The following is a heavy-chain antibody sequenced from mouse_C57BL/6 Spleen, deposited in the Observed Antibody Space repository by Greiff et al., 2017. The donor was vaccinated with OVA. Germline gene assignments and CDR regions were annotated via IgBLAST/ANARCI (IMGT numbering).Heavy chain of an antibody. CDR2: IAPNSGGT. Sequence: QVQLQQPGAELVKPGASVKLSCKASGYTFTRYWMHWVKQRPGRGLEWIGRIAPNSGGTKYNEKFKSKATLTVDKPSSTAYMQLSSLTSEGAAVYYCARATDYFDYWGQGTTLTVSA. CDR3: ARATDYFDY. D-gene: IGHD1-2*01. CDR1: GYTFTRYW. V-gene: IGHV1-72*01. J-gene: IGHJ2*01.